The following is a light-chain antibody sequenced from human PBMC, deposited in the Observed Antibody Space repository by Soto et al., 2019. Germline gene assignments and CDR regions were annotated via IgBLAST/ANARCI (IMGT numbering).Light chain of an antibody. CDR1: QSVSSSY. Sequence: EIVLTQCPGTLSLSPGERATLSCRASQSVSSSYLAWYQQKPGQAPRLLIYGASSRATGIPDRFSGSGSVTDFTLTISRLEAEDFAVYYCQQYGSSSTFGQGTKVEIK. J-gene: IGKJ1*01. CDR3: QQYGSSST. CDR2: GAS. V-gene: IGKV3-20*01.